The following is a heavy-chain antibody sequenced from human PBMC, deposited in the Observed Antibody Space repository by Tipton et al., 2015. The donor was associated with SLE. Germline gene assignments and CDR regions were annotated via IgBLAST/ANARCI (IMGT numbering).Heavy chain of an antibody. CDR3: AREEAGYYFDY. V-gene: IGHV4-59*01. CDR1: GGSISSYY. Sequence: TLSLTCTVSGGSISSYYWSWIRQPPGKGLEWIGYIYYSGSTNYNPSLKSRVTISVDTSKNQFSLKLSSVTAADTAVYYCAREEAGYYFDYWGQGTLVTVSS. J-gene: IGHJ4*02. CDR2: IYYSGST. D-gene: IGHD6-19*01.